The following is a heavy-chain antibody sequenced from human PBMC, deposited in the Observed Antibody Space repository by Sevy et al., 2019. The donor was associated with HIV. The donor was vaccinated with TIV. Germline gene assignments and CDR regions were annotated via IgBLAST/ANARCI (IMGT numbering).Heavy chain of an antibody. CDR3: AGENAWGRGYS. CDR2: IYYNGHI. J-gene: IGHJ4*02. CDR1: GGSITSLY. Sequence: SETLSLTCTVSGGSITSLYWNWIRQPPGKGLEWFANIYYNGHINYNPSLKSRVTLSLDTSKNHFSLRLSSVTAADTAMYYCAGENAWGRGYSWGQGTLVTVSS. V-gene: IGHV4-59*08. D-gene: IGHD1-26*01.